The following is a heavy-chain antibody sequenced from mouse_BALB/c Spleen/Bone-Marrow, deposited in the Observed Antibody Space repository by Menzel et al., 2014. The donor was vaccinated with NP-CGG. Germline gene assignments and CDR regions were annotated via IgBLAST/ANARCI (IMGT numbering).Heavy chain of an antibody. V-gene: IGHV1-4*01. D-gene: IGHD1-1*01. CDR2: INPSSAYT. J-gene: IGHJ4*01. CDR1: GYTFTRHT. CDR3: TIRYYAMDY. Sequence: QVQLQQPGAELARPGASVKMSCQASGYTFTRHTMHWEKQRPGQGLEWIGYINPSSAYTNYNQKFKDKATLTADKSSSTAYMQLSSLASEDSAVYYCTIRYYAMDYWGQGTSVTVSS.